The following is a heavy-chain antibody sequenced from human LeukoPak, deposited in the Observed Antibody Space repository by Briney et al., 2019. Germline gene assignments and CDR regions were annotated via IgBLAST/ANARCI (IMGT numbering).Heavy chain of an antibody. CDR2: IYYSGST. CDR1: GGSISSSSYY. V-gene: IGHV4-39*07. CDR3: ARGHAPLYSSSRYYFDY. J-gene: IGHJ4*02. D-gene: IGHD6-6*01. Sequence: SETLSLTCTVSGGSISSSSYYWGWIRQPPGKGLEWIGSIYYSGSTYYNPSLKSRVTISVDTSKNQFSLKLSSVTAADTAVYYCARGHAPLYSSSRYYFDYWGQGTLVIVSS.